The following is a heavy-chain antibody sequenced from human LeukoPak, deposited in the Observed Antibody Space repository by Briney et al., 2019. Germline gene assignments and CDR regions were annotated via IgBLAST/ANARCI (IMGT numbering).Heavy chain of an antibody. CDR1: GFTFDDYA. J-gene: IGHJ4*02. CDR2: ISWNSGSI. D-gene: IGHD6-13*01. Sequence: GGSLRLSCAASGFTFDDYAMHWVRQAPGKGLEWVSGISWNSGSIGYADSVKGRSTISRDNAKNSLYLEMNSLRAEDTALYYCAKDIGSSSWYLGNWGQGTLVTVSS. CDR3: AKDIGSSSWYLGN. V-gene: IGHV3-9*01.